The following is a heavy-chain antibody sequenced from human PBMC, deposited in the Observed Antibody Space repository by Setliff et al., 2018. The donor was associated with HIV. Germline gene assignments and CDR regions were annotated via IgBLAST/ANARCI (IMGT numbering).Heavy chain of an antibody. CDR1: GYTFTSYY. D-gene: IGHD3-10*01. Sequence: EASVKVSCKASGYTFTSYYMHWVRQAPGQGLEWMGIINPSGDSTNYAQKFQGRVTLTRDTSTSTVYMELSSLRSEDTAVYYCATDQISDGSGSYPKSYFDYWGQGTLVTAPQ. CDR3: ATDQISDGSGSYPKSYFDY. CDR2: INPSGDST. J-gene: IGHJ4*02. V-gene: IGHV1-46*01.